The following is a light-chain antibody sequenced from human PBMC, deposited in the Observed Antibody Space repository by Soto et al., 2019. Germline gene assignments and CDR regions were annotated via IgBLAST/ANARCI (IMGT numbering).Light chain of an antibody. Sequence: EIVLTQAPATLSLSPGERATLSCRASPSVTSSYLAWYQQKAGQAPSLLIYGAFPRATGIPTRFSGTGSGTEFTLTISSLQSEDFALYYCQQYNDWPLTFGQGTKVDIK. CDR3: QQYNDWPLT. V-gene: IGKV3-15*01. CDR1: PSVTSS. J-gene: IGKJ1*01. CDR2: GAF.